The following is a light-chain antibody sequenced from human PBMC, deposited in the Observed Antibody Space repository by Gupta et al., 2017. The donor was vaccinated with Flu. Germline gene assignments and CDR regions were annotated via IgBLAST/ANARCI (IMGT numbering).Light chain of an antibody. Sequence: EIVFTHSPGTLSLSPGERATLSCRASQSVSSNFLAWYQQKPALPPRLLIYGASGRATGVPDRFSGSESGTDFTLTISRVEAEDFAVYYCKVYGGSQYTFGQGTKLEI. CDR3: KVYGGSQYT. J-gene: IGKJ2*01. CDR2: GAS. CDR1: QSVSSNF. V-gene: IGKV3-20*01.